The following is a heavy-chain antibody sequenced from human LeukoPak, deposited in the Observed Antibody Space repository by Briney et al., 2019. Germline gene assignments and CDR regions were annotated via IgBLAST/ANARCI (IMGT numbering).Heavy chain of an antibody. V-gene: IGHV3-7*01. J-gene: IGHJ4*02. Sequence: GGSLRLSCAASGFTFSSCWMSWVHQAPGKGLEWVANIKQDGSEKYYVDSVKGRFTISRDNAKNSLYLQMNSLRAEDTAVYYCARGHSGSYGYWGQGTLVTVSS. CDR2: IKQDGSEK. CDR1: GFTFSSCW. D-gene: IGHD1-26*01. CDR3: ARGHSGSYGY.